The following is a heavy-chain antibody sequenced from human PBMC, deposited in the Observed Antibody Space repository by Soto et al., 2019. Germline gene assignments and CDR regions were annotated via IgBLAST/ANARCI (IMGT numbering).Heavy chain of an antibody. CDR1: GFTFSSYA. Sequence: GGSLRLSCAASGFTFSSYAMSWVRQAPGKGLEWVSAISGSGGSTYYADSVKGRFTISRDNSKNTLYLQMNSLRAEDTAVYYCAKDSSGWYWWYYFDYWGQGTLVTVSS. CDR3: AKDSSGWYWWYYFDY. V-gene: IGHV3-23*01. J-gene: IGHJ4*02. D-gene: IGHD6-19*01. CDR2: ISGSGGST.